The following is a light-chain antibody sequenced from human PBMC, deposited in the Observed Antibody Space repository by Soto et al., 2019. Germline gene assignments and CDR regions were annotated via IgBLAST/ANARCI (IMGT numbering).Light chain of an antibody. Sequence: DIVVTQSPATLSLSPGERATLSCRASQSVSSDLAWYQQKPGQAPRLLIYGASTRATGIPARFSGSGSGTEFTLTISILQSEDFAVYYCQQYHNWPPLTFGGGTKVEIK. J-gene: IGKJ4*01. V-gene: IGKV3-15*01. CDR2: GAS. CDR3: QQYHNWPPLT. CDR1: QSVSSD.